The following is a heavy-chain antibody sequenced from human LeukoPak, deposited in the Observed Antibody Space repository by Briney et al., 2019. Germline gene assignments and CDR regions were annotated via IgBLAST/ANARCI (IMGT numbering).Heavy chain of an antibody. CDR2: IIPIFGTA. V-gene: IGHV1-69*13. CDR3: ARSAAAGTVLSPNYYYYGMDV. J-gene: IGHJ6*02. Sequence: SVKVSCKASGGTFSSYAISWVRQAPGQGLEWMGGIIPIFGTANYAQKFQGRVTITADEFTSTAYMELSSLRSEDTAVYYCARSAAAGTVLSPNYYYYGMDVWGQGTTVTVSS. CDR1: GGTFSSYA. D-gene: IGHD6-13*01.